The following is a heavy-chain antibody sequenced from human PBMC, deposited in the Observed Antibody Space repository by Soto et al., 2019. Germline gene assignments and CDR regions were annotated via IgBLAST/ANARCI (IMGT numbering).Heavy chain of an antibody. V-gene: IGHV4-59*01. CDR1: GGSISSYY. CDR3: ARDRVYYYGSGSYYNLAKYYYYYMDV. CDR2: IYYSGST. D-gene: IGHD3-10*01. Sequence: SETLSLTCTVSGGSISSYYWSWIRQPPGKGLEWIGYIYYSGSTNYNPSLKSRVTISVDTSKNQFSLKLSSVTAADTAVYYCARDRVYYYGSGSYYNLAKYYYYYMDVWGKGTTVTVSS. J-gene: IGHJ6*03.